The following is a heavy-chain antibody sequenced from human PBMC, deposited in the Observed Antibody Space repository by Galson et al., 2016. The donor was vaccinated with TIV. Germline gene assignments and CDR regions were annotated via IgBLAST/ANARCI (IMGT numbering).Heavy chain of an antibody. CDR2: IIPIFKIT. J-gene: IGHJ6*03. CDR3: ARGKERVINYYYMTS. V-gene: IGHV1-69*13. CDR1: GVTFNSYA. Sequence: SVKVSCKASGVTFNSYAITWVRQAPGQGLEWMGRIIPIFKITNNAEKFEGRITITADESTSTAYMELTSLRSEDTAVYYCARGKERVINYYYMTSGAKGPRSPSP. D-gene: IGHD3-3*01.